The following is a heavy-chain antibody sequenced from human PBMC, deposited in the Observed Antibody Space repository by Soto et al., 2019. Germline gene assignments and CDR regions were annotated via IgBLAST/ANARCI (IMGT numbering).Heavy chain of an antibody. D-gene: IGHD2-21*02. V-gene: IGHV1-3*05. J-gene: IGHJ4*02. CDR1: GYTFTSYA. Sequence: QVQLVQSGAEEKKPGASVKVSCKASGYTFTSYAMHWVRQAPGQRLEWMGWINAGNGNTKYSQKYQGRVTITRATSASTAYMELSSLRSEDTAVYYCAMSIVVVTALDYWGQGTLVTVSS. CDR3: AMSIVVVTALDY. CDR2: INAGNGNT.